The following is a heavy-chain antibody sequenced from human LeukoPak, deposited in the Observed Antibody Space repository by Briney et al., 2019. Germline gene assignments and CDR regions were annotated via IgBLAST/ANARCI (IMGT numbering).Heavy chain of an antibody. V-gene: IGHV1-24*01. Sequence: ASVKVSCKVSGYTLTELSMHWVRQAPGKGLEWMGGFDPEDGETTYAQKFQGRVTMTEDTSTDTAYMELSSLRPEDTAVYYCATAAFHYDSQIFDIWGQGTMVTVSS. D-gene: IGHD3-22*01. CDR1: GYTLTELS. J-gene: IGHJ3*02. CDR2: FDPEDGET. CDR3: ATAAFHYDSQIFDI.